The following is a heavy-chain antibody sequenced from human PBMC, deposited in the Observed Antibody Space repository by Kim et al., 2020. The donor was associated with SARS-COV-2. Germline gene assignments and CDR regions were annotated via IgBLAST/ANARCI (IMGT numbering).Heavy chain of an antibody. Sequence: GGSLRLSCAASGFTFSSYGMHWVRQAPGKGLEWVAVIWYDGSNKYYADSVKGRFTISRDNSKNTLYLQMNSLRAEDTAVYYCARGAAHYDFPRADDGMDVWGQGTTVTVSS. J-gene: IGHJ6*02. D-gene: IGHD3-3*01. CDR2: IWYDGSNK. V-gene: IGHV3-33*01. CDR1: GFTFSSYG. CDR3: ARGAAHYDFPRADDGMDV.